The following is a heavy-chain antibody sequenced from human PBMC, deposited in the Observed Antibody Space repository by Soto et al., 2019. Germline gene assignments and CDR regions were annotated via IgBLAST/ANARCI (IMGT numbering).Heavy chain of an antibody. CDR3: GRHGNYDIGWFDP. J-gene: IGHJ5*02. D-gene: IGHD3-9*01. Sequence: QVQLQESGPGLVKPSQTLSLTCTVSGASISSGDDYWSWIRQPPGKGLEWIGYTHYSGSVNYNPSLKSRVTISADASRSHVALILKSVTAADTAAYYCGRHGNYDIGWFDPWGQGILVTVSS. V-gene: IGHV4-30-4*01. CDR2: THYSGSV. CDR1: GASISSGDDY.